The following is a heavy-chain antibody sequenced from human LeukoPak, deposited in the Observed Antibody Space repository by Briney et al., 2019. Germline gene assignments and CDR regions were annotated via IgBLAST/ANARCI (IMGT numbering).Heavy chain of an antibody. V-gene: IGHV3-48*03. CDR3: ARDALRKGGMDV. J-gene: IGHJ6*04. CDR1: GFTFSSYE. Sequence: GGSLRLSCAASGFTFSSYEMNWVRQAPGKGLEWVSYISSSGSTIYYADSVKGRFTISRDNAKNSLYLQTNSLRAEDTAVYYCARDALRKGGMDVWGKGTTVTVSS. D-gene: IGHD4-17*01. CDR2: ISSSGSTI.